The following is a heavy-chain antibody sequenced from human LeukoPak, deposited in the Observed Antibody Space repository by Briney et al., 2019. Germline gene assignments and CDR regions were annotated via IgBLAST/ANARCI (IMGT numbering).Heavy chain of an antibody. J-gene: IGHJ4*02. CDR2: IYHSGSA. CDR3: ARRDSSWYFFDF. D-gene: IGHD6-13*01. CDR1: GYSISSDYF. Sequence: PSETLSLTCTVSGYSISSDYFWGWIRRPPGKGLEWIGTIYHSGSAYYNPSLESRVTISVDTSKNQFSLKVSPVTAADTAVYYCARRDSSWYFFDFWGQGTLVTVSS. V-gene: IGHV4-38-2*02.